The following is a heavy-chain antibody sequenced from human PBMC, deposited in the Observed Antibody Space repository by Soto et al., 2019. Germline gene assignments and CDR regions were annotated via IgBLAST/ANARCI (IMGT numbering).Heavy chain of an antibody. CDR3: AREYYYDSSGYEAFGMDV. J-gene: IGHJ6*02. CDR1: GDSVSSNSAA. D-gene: IGHD3-22*01. V-gene: IGHV6-1*01. Sequence: SQTLSLTCAISGDSVSSNSAAWNWIRQSPSRGLEWLGRTYYRSKWYNDYAVSVKSRITINPDTSKNQFSLQLNSVTPEDTAVYYCAREYYYDSSGYEAFGMDVWGQRTTVTVSS. CDR2: TYYRSKWYN.